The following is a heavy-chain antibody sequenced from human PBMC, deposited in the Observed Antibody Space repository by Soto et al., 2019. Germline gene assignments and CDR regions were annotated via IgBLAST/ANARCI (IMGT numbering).Heavy chain of an antibody. CDR3: ARDLDSYGSSGR. J-gene: IGHJ4*02. CDR1: GGTFSSYS. CDR2: IIPIFGTA. Sequence: SVKVSCKASGGTFSSYSISWVRQAPGQGLEWMGGIIPIFGTANYAQKFQGRVTITADESTSTAYMELSSLRSEDTAVYYCARDLDSYGSSGRWGQGTLVTVSS. V-gene: IGHV1-69*13. D-gene: IGHD5-18*01.